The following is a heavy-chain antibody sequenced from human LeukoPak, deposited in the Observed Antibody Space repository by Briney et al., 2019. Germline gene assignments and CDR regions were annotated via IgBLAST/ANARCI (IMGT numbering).Heavy chain of an antibody. Sequence: PSGTLSLTCPGSGGSISSYYWSWIRQPPGKGLEWIGYIYYSGSTNYNPSLKSRVTISVDTSKNQFSLKLSSETAADTAVYYCAGTTLDYYDSSGSYAFDIWGQGTMVTVSS. CDR3: AGTTLDYYDSSGSYAFDI. D-gene: IGHD3-22*01. J-gene: IGHJ3*02. CDR1: GGSISSYY. V-gene: IGHV4-59*01. CDR2: IYYSGST.